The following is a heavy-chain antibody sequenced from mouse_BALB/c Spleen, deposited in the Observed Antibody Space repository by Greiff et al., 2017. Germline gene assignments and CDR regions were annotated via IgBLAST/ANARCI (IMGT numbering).Heavy chain of an antibody. CDR2: ISNGGGST. D-gene: IGHD1-2*01. J-gene: IGHJ3*01. Sequence: EVKLVEPGGGLVQPGGSLKLSCAASGFTFSSYTMSWVRQTPEKRLEWVAYISNGGGSTYYPDTVKGRFTISRDNAKNTLYLQMSSLKSEDTAMYYCARQAATWFAYWGQGTLVTVSA. V-gene: IGHV5-12-2*01. CDR1: GFTFSSYT. CDR3: ARQAATWFAY.